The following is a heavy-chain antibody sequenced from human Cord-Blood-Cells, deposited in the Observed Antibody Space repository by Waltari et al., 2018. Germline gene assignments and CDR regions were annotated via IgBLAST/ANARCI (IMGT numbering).Heavy chain of an antibody. D-gene: IGHD6-13*01. CDR1: GFPFSSYG. V-gene: IGHV3-30*02. J-gene: IGHJ3*02. CDR3: AKAPIAAGDAFDI. CDR2: IRYDGSNK. Sequence: QVQLVESGGGVVQPGGSLRLSCAASGFPFSSYGQHWGRQAPGKGLEGVAFIRYDGSNKYYADSVKGRFTISRDNSKNTLYLQMNSLRAEDTAVYYCAKAPIAAGDAFDIWGQGTMVTVSS.